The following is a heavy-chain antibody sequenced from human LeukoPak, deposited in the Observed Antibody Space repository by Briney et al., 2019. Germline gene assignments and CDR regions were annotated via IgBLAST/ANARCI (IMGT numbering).Heavy chain of an antibody. CDR2: IIPIFGTA. J-gene: IGHJ4*02. CDR3: ATKWEPQLWTSPFDY. D-gene: IGHD5-18*01. CDR1: GGTFSSYA. Sequence: SVKVSCKASGGTFSSYAISWARQAPGQGLEWMGGIIPIFGTANYAQKFQGRVTITADESTSTAYMELNSLRAEDTVVYYCATKWEPQLWTSPFDYWGQGTLVTVSS. V-gene: IGHV1-69*13.